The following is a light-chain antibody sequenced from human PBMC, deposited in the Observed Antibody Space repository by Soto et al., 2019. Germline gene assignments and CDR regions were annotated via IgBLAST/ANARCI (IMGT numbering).Light chain of an antibody. V-gene: IGLV2-14*03. Sequence: QSALTQPASVSGSPGQSITISCIGTSRNVGGYNFVSWYQHHPGKAPKLIIYDDSNRPSGVSNRFSGSKSGNTASLTISGLQAEDEADYYCSSYTPTSPHLFGGGTKLTVL. CDR1: SRNVGGYNF. CDR3: SSYTPTSPHL. J-gene: IGLJ2*01. CDR2: DDS.